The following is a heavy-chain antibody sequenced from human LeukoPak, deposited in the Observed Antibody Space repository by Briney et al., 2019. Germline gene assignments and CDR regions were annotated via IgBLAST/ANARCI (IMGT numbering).Heavy chain of an antibody. CDR1: GFTFSSYA. CDR3: ARDHEYYDFWSGYPPGY. D-gene: IGHD3-3*01. J-gene: IGHJ4*02. CDR2: ISYDGSNK. Sequence: GGSLRLSCAASGFTFSSYAVHWVRQAPGKGLEWVAVISYDGSNKYYADSVKGRFTISRDNSKNTLYLQMNSLRAEDTAVYYCARDHEYYDFWSGYPPGYWGQGTLVTVSS. V-gene: IGHV3-30-3*01.